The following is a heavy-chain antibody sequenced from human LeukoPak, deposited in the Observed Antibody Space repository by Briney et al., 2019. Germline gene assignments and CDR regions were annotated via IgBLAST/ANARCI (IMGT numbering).Heavy chain of an antibody. CDR1: GFTFSSYG. D-gene: IGHD2-2*01. Sequence: GGSLKLSCAASGFTFSSYGMHWVRQAPGKGLEWVAVIWYDGSNKYYADSVKGRFTISRDNSKNTLYLQMNSLRAEDTAVYYCAKAEGYCSSTSCYFVVGIDYWGQGTLVTVSS. CDR3: AKAEGYCSSTSCYFVVGIDY. J-gene: IGHJ4*02. CDR2: IWYDGSNK. V-gene: IGHV3-33*06.